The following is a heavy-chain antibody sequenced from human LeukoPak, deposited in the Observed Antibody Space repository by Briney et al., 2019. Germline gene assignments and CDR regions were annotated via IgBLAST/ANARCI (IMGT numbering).Heavy chain of an antibody. D-gene: IGHD3-22*01. CDR1: GGSFSGYY. V-gene: IGHV4-59*08. Sequence: SETLSLTCAVYGGSFSGYYWSWIRQPPGKGLEWIGYIYYSGSTNYNPSLKSRVTISVDTSKNQFSLKLSSVTAADTAVYYCASQVYYDSSGYYDWGQGTLVTVSS. J-gene: IGHJ4*02. CDR2: IYYSGST. CDR3: ASQVYYDSSGYYD.